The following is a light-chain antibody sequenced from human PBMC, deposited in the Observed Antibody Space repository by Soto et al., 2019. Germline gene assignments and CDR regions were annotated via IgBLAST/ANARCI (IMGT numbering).Light chain of an antibody. Sequence: EIVFTQAPGTLSFSPGERATLSCRASQSVSSTYLAWYQQKFGQAPRLLIYDASSRATGIPDRFSGSGSGTDFTLTISRLEPEDFAVYYCQKYGSSPLTFDG. J-gene: IGKJ4*01. CDR2: DAS. CDR3: QKYGSSPLT. CDR1: QSVSSTY. V-gene: IGKV3-20*01.